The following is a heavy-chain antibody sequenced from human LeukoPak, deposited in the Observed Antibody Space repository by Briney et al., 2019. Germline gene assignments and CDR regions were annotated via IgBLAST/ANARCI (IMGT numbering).Heavy chain of an antibody. CDR3: ARVGYYGSGSYRYYYYGMDV. J-gene: IGHJ6*02. Sequence: GGSLRLSCAASGFTFSSYDMHWVRQATGKGLEWVSAIGTAGDTYYPGSVKGRFTISRENAKNSLYLQMNSLRAGDTAVYYCARVGYYGSGSYRYYYYGMDVWGQGTTVTVSS. D-gene: IGHD3-10*01. CDR1: GFTFSSYD. V-gene: IGHV3-13*01. CDR2: IGTAGDT.